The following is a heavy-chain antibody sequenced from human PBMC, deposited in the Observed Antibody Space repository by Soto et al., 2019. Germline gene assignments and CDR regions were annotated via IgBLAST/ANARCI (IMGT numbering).Heavy chain of an antibody. V-gene: IGHV4-34*01. CDR1: GGSFSGYY. J-gene: IGHJ5*02. Sequence: LETLSLTCAFYGGSFSGYYWSWIRQPPGKGLEWIGEINHSGSTNYNPSLKSRVTISVDTSKNQFSLKLSSVTAADTAVYYCARGRIRFLEWTAPGGWFDPWGQGTLVTVSS. CDR3: ARGRIRFLEWTAPGGWFDP. CDR2: INHSGST. D-gene: IGHD3-3*01.